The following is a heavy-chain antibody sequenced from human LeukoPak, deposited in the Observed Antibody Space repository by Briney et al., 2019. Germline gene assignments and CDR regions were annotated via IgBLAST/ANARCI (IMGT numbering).Heavy chain of an antibody. J-gene: IGHJ4*02. Sequence: GASVKVSCKASGYSFVGYGTTWVRQAPGQGLEWMGWFNPENGNTNYAQKVQGRVTMTADTSTSTSYMELRSLRSDDTAVYYCATDPPLDYYDRMSDWGQGTLVTVSS. V-gene: IGHV1-18*01. D-gene: IGHD3-9*01. CDR3: ATDPPLDYYDRMSD. CDR1: GYSFVGYG. CDR2: FNPENGNT.